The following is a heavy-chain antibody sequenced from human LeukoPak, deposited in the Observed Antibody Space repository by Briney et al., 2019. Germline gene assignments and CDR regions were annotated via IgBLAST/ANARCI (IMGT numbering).Heavy chain of an antibody. Sequence: ASVKVSCKASGYTFTGYYMHWVRQAPGQGLEWMGWINPNSGGTNYAQKFQGRVTMTRDTSISTAYMELSRLRSGDTAVYYCARGIYDSSGRYYFDYWGQGTLVTVSS. CDR3: ARGIYDSSGRYYFDY. J-gene: IGHJ4*02. V-gene: IGHV1-2*02. CDR2: INPNSGGT. CDR1: GYTFTGYY. D-gene: IGHD3-22*01.